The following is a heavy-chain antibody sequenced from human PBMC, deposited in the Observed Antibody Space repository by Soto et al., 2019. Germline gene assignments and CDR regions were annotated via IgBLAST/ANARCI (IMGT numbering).Heavy chain of an antibody. V-gene: IGHV3-23*01. CDR2: ISGSGGST. CDR3: AKDVVVPAAIPPPGAFDI. D-gene: IGHD2-2*01. Sequence: GGSLRLSCAASGFTFSSYAMSWVRQAPGKGLEWVSAISGSGGSTYYADSVKGRFTISRDNSKNTLYLQMNSLRAEDTAVYYCAKDVVVPAAIPPPGAFDIWGQGTMVTVSS. CDR1: GFTFSSYA. J-gene: IGHJ3*02.